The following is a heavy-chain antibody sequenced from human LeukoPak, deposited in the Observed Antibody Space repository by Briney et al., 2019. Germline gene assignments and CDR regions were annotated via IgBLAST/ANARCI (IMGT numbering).Heavy chain of an antibody. V-gene: IGHV1-69*06. D-gene: IGHD3-3*01. CDR1: GGTFSSYA. J-gene: IGHJ5*02. CDR2: IIPIFGTA. Sequence: GSSVKVSCKASGGTFSSYAISWVRQAPGQGLEWMGGIIPIFGTANYAQKFQGRVTITADKSTSTAYMELSSLRSEDTAVYYCARGRPWDDFWSGYQYNWFDPWGQGTLVTVSS. CDR3: ARGRPWDDFWSGYQYNWFDP.